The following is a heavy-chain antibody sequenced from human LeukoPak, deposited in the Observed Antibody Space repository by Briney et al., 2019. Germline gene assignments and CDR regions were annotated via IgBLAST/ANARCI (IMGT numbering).Heavy chain of an antibody. V-gene: IGHV3-23*01. CDR2: ISGSGGST. D-gene: IGHD3-22*01. CDR3: AKVSGYDSKYYYYMDV. Sequence: PGGSLRLSCAASGFTFSSYAMSWVRQAPGKGLEWVSAISGSGGSTYYADSVKGRFTISRDNSKNTLYLQMNSLRAEDTAVYYCAKVSGYDSKYYYYMDVWGKGTTVTVSS. CDR1: GFTFSSYA. J-gene: IGHJ6*03.